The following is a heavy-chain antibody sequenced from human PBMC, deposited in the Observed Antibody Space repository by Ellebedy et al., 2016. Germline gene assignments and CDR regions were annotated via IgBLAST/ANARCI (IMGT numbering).Heavy chain of an antibody. Sequence: SETLSLTXTVSGGSISSGGYYWSWIRQPPGKGLEWIGEINHSGSTNYNPSLKSRVTISVDTSKNQFSLKLSSVTAADTAVYYCARSRWSQSYYYYGMDVWGQGTTVTVSS. CDR3: ARSRWSQSYYYYGMDV. CDR2: INHSGST. V-gene: IGHV4-61*08. J-gene: IGHJ6*02. D-gene: IGHD6-13*01. CDR1: GGSISSGGYY.